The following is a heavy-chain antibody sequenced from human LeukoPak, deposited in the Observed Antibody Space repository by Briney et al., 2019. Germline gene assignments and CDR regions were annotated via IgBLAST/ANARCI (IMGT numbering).Heavy chain of an antibody. CDR2: IDHRGDT. CDR1: GGSFSPYY. J-gene: IGHJ4*03. Sequence: NPSETLSLTCAVYGGSFSPYYWSWIRQSPGKGLEWIAEIDHRGDTNYNPSVKSRVTISVDTSKNQFSLKMRSLSAADTALYYCARGATISETGYFDFWGQGTLVTVSS. V-gene: IGHV4-34*01. CDR3: ARGATISETGYFDF. D-gene: IGHD5-24*01.